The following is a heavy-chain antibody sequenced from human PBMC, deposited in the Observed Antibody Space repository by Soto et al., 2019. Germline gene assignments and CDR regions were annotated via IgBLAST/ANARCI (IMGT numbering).Heavy chain of an antibody. CDR2: IYYSGST. Sequence: SETLSLTCTVSGGSISSYYWSWIRQSPEKGLEWIAYIYYSGSTNYNPSLKSRVTISVDTSKNQFSLKLSSVTAADTAVYYCARRDSSGYYNYWGQGTLVTVSS. V-gene: IGHV4-59*08. CDR3: ARRDSSGYYNY. D-gene: IGHD3-22*01. CDR1: GGSISSYY. J-gene: IGHJ4*02.